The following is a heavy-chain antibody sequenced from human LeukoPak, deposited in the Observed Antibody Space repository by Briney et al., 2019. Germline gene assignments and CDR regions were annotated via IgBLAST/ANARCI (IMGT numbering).Heavy chain of an antibody. V-gene: IGHV1-69*06. CDR1: GGTFSSYA. D-gene: IGHD1-14*01. CDR3: ARGSGRTTILSGFDP. J-gene: IGHJ5*02. CDR2: IIPIFGTA. Sequence: GALVKVSCKASGGTFSSYAISWVRQAPGQGLEWMGGIIPIFGTANYAQKFQGRVTITADKSTSTAYMELSSLRSEDTAVYYCARGSGRTTILSGFDPWGQGTLVTVSS.